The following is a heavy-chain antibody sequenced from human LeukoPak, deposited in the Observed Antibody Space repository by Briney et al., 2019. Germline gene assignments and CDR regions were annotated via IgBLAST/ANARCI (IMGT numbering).Heavy chain of an antibody. Sequence: ASVKVSRQASGYTFTSYEINWLGPAAGRGLEWVGWMNPNSGNTGNAQKFQGRVTMTRNTSISTAYMELSSLRSEDTAVYYCARGWANGGYRRRYFDYWGQGTLVTVSS. V-gene: IGHV1-8*01. J-gene: IGHJ4*02. CDR3: ARGWANGGYRRRYFDY. CDR2: MNPNSGNT. CDR1: GYTFTSYE. D-gene: IGHD5-12*01.